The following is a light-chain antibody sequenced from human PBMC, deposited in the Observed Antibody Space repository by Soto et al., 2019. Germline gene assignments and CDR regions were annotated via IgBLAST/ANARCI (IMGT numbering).Light chain of an antibody. CDR3: QQYYNGPPT. CDR2: GAS. Sequence: IVMTQSPATLSVSPGERATLSCRASQSVGTNLAWYHQKPGQAPRLLISGASTRATGVPARFTGSGSGTEFTLTISSLQSEDFAVYYCQQYYNGPPTFGRGTKVDIK. CDR1: QSVGTN. V-gene: IGKV3-15*01. J-gene: IGKJ1*01.